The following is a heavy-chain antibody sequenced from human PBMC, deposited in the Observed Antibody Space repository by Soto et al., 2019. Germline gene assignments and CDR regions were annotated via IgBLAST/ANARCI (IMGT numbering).Heavy chain of an antibody. V-gene: IGHV1-24*01. CDR1: GYTLTELS. CDR3: ATAFGGYYYYGMDV. D-gene: IGHD3-10*01. J-gene: IGHJ6*02. Sequence: ASVKVSYKVSGYTLTELSMHWVRQAPGKGLEWMGGFDPEDGETIYAQKFQGRVTMTEDTSTDTAYMELSSLRSEDTAVYYCATAFGGYYYYGMDVWGQGTTVTVSS. CDR2: FDPEDGET.